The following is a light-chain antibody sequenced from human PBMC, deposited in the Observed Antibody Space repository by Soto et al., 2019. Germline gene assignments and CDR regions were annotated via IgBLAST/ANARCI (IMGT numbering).Light chain of an antibody. CDR3: LQHETYPRT. Sequence: DIQMTQSPSSLFASVGDRVSITCRASQGIRNNLGWYQQRPGKAPKRLIYGTSNLQTGVPSRFSGSGYGTDFNLTISSLQPEDFATYYCLQHETYPRTFGQGTKVEV. V-gene: IGKV1-17*01. CDR1: QGIRNN. J-gene: IGKJ1*01. CDR2: GTS.